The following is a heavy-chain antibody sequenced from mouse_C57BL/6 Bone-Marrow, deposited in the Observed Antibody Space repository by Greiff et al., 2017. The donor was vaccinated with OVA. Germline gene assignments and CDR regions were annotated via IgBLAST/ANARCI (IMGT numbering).Heavy chain of an antibody. CDR2: ISSGGSYT. CDR3: ASLDGYYLYYYAMDY. V-gene: IGHV5-6*01. J-gene: IGHJ4*01. CDR1: GFTFSSYG. D-gene: IGHD2-3*01. Sequence: VQLQESGGDLVKPGGSLKLSCAASGFTFSSYGMSWVRQTPDKRLEWVATISSGGSYTYYPDSVKGRFTISRDNAKNTLYLQMSSLKSEDTAMYYCASLDGYYLYYYAMDYWGQGTSVTVSS.